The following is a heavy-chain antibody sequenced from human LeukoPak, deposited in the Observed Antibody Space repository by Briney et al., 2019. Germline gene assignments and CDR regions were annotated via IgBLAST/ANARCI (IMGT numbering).Heavy chain of an antibody. D-gene: IGHD4-17*01. V-gene: IGHV1-69*04. CDR2: IIPILGIA. Sequence: SVKVSCKASGGTFSSYAISWVRQAPGQGLEWMGRIIPILGIANYAQKFQGRVTITADKSTSTVYMELSSLRSEDTAVYYCARDQPQYGDYVTPLDYWGQGTLVTVSS. CDR3: ARDQPQYGDYVTPLDY. J-gene: IGHJ4*02. CDR1: GGTFSSYA.